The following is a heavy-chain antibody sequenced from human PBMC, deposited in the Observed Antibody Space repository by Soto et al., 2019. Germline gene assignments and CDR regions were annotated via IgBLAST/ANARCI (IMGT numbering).Heavy chain of an antibody. J-gene: IGHJ6*03. Sequence: SSETLSLTCTVSGGSISSYYWSWIRQPPGKGLEWIGYIYYSGSTNYNPSLKSRVTISVDTSKNQFSLKLSSVTAADTAVYYCARGEYQLLSAYYYYMDVWGKGTTVTVSS. D-gene: IGHD2-2*01. CDR3: ARGEYQLLSAYYYYMDV. V-gene: IGHV4-59*01. CDR1: GGSISSYY. CDR2: IYYSGST.